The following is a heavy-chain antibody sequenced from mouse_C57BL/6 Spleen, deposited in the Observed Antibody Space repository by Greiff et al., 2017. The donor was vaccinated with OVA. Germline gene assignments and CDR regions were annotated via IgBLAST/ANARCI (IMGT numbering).Heavy chain of an antibody. D-gene: IGHD2-3*01. CDR1: GYSITSGYY. CDR2: ISYDGSN. V-gene: IGHV3-6*01. Sequence: VQLVESGPGLVKPSQSLSLTCSVTGYSITSGYYWNWIRQFPGNKLEWMGYISYDGSNNYNPSLKNRISITRDTSKNQFFLMLNSVTTEDTATYYCAREDDGYYWFAYWGQGTLVTVSA. J-gene: IGHJ3*01. CDR3: AREDDGYYWFAY.